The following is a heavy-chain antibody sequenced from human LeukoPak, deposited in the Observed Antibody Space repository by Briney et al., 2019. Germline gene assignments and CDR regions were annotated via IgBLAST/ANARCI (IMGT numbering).Heavy chain of an antibody. CDR3: ARGGAARLHFQN. V-gene: IGHV4-59*01. CDR1: GGSISTYY. CDR2: IYHSGST. Sequence: SETLSLTCTVSGGSISTYYWNWMRQPPGKGLEWIGYIYHSGSTNYNPSLQSRVTISVDTSKNQFSLNLNSVTAADTAVYYCARGGAARLHFQNWGQGTLVTVSS. J-gene: IGHJ1*01. D-gene: IGHD6-6*01.